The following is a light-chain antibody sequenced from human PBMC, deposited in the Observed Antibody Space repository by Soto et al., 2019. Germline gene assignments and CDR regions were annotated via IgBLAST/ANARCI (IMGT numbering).Light chain of an antibody. V-gene: IGKV3-11*01. CDR1: QSVSSH. Sequence: EIVLTQSVATLSLTPEERASLSCRASQSVSSHLAWYQQYRGQAPRLLIYDALYRATGIPDRFSGSGSGTDFTLTISSLEPEDFAVYYCQQRMSWPWTFG. CDR3: QQRMSWPWT. CDR2: DAL. J-gene: IGKJ1*01.